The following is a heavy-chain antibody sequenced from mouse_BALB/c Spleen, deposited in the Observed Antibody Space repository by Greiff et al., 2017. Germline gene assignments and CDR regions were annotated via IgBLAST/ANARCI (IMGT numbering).Heavy chain of an antibody. J-gene: IGHJ2*01. CDR2: IRSKSNNYAT. CDR3: VRGGNLDY. D-gene: IGHD2-1*01. Sequence: DVMLVESGGGLVQPKGSLKLSCAASGFTFNTYAMNWVRQAPGKGLEWVARIRSKSNNYATYYADSVKDRFTISRDDSQSMLYLQMNNLKTEDTAMYYCVRGGNLDYWGQGTTLTVSS. CDR1: GFTFNTYA. V-gene: IGHV10-1*02.